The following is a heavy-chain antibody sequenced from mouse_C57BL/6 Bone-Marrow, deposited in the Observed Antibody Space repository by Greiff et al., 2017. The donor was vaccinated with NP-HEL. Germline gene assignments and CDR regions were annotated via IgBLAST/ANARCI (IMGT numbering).Heavy chain of an antibody. D-gene: IGHD1-1*01. Sequence: QVQLKESGPGLVQPSQCLSITCTVSGFSLTSYGVHWVRQSPGKGLEWLGVIWRGGSTDYNAAFISRLSISKDNSKSQVFFKMNSLQADDTAIYYCLITTVVALYWYFDVWGTGTAVTVSS. CDR1: GFSLTSYG. J-gene: IGHJ1*03. CDR2: IWRGGST. CDR3: LITTVVALYWYFDV. V-gene: IGHV2-2*01.